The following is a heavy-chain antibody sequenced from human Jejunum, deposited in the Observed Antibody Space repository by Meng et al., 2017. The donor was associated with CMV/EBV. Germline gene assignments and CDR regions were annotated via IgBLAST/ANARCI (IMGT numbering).Heavy chain of an antibody. CDR1: FTFSNYA. D-gene: IGHD2-2*01. CDR2: ISGSGGAT. V-gene: IGHV3-23*01. CDR3: AKLPGSSPSWGWLDP. Sequence: FTFSNYAMSWVRQAPGKGLEWVSAISGSGGATYYTDSVKGRFTISRDNSKNTLYLQMSSLRAEDTAVYYCAKLPGSSPSWGWLDPWGQGTLVTVSS. J-gene: IGHJ5*02.